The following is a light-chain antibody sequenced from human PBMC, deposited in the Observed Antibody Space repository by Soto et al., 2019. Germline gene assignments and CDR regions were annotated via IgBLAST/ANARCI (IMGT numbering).Light chain of an antibody. J-gene: IGKJ4*01. V-gene: IGKV1-33*01. CDR3: QQYDNLPLT. Sequence: DIQMTQSPSSLSASVGDRVTITCRASQSISSYLSWYQQKPGKAPKLLIYDASNLETGVPSRFSGTGSGTDFTFTIISLQPEDIAAYYCQQYDNLPLTFGGGTKVDIK. CDR1: QSISSY. CDR2: DAS.